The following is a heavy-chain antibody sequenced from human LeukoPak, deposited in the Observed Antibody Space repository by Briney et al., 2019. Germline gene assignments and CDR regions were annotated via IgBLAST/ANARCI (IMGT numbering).Heavy chain of an antibody. V-gene: IGHV5-51*01. CDR1: GYSFTYYW. CDR3: ARCGEMATISSCYFDY. J-gene: IGHJ4*02. Sequence: GESLKISCKDFGYSFTYYWIGCRRHMPGKRVEWMGINYPGDSDTRHSPSFQGQVTISADKSISTDYLQWSSLRASDTAMYYCARCGEMATISSCYFDYWGQGTLVTVSS. D-gene: IGHD5-24*01. CDR2: NYPGDSDT.